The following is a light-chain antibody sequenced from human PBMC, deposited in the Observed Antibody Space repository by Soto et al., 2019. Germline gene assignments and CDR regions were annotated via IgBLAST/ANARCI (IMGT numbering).Light chain of an antibody. CDR2: DVS. CDR1: ISDVGGYNS. J-gene: IGLJ2*01. Sequence: QSALTQPASVSGSPGQSITISCTGTISDVGGYNSVSWYQQHPGKAPQLIIYDVSNRPSGVSTRFSGSKSGNTASLTISGLHPEDDADYYCSSSTTRSTLVFGGGTKLTVL. CDR3: SSSTTRSTLV. V-gene: IGLV2-14*03.